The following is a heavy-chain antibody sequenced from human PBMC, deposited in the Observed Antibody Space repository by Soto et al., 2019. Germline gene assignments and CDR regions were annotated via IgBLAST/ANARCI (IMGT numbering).Heavy chain of an antibody. D-gene: IGHD1-1*01. J-gene: IGHJ4*02. CDR3: ARDRSTHDY. CDR1: GYTFPNYG. Sequence: QVHLVQSGDEVKKPGASVKVFCRTSGYTFPNYGISWVRQAPGQGLEWMGWINTYDGHTDYAQNFQGRVTVTTDTSTSTAYMELRGLRSDDTAVYYCARDRSTHDYWGQGTLITVSS. CDR2: INTYDGHT. V-gene: IGHV1-18*01.